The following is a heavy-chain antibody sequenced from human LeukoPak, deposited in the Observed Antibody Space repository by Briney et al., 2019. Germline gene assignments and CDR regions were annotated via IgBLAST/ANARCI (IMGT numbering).Heavy chain of an antibody. CDR1: GFTFSSHS. CDR3: ASVSIYGSESPY. V-gene: IGHV3-48*01. J-gene: IGHJ4*02. D-gene: IGHD3-10*01. Sequence: PGGSLRLSCAASGFTFSSHSMNWVRQAPGKGLEWVSYISSSSSTIYYADSVKGRFTISRDNAKNSLYLQMNSLRAEDTAVYYCASVSIYGSESPYWGQGTLVTVSS. CDR2: ISSSSSTI.